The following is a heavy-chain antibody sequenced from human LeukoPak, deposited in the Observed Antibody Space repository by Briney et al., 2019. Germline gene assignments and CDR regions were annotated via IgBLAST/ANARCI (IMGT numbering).Heavy chain of an antibody. D-gene: IGHD6-13*01. J-gene: IGHJ4*02. CDR1: GFTFSSYA. V-gene: IGHV3-23*01. CDR2: ISGSGDNT. CDR3: VKDYGPKQLVFFDS. Sequence: GGSLRLSCAASGFTFSSYAMSWVRQAPGKGLEWVSSISGSGDNTYYADSVKDRFSISRDNSKTTVSLQMNSLRAEDTAVYYCVKDYGPKQLVFFDSWGQGTLVTVSS.